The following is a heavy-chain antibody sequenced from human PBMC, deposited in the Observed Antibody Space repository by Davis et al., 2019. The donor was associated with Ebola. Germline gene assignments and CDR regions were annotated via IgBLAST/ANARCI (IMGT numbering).Heavy chain of an antibody. Sequence: PGGSLRLSCAASGFTFSSYEMNWVRQAPGKGLEWVSYISSSGSTKYYADSVKGRFTMSRDNAKNSLYLQMNSLRAEDTAVYYCASILGVAPFDFWGQGTLVTVSS. CDR1: GFTFSSYE. V-gene: IGHV3-48*03. D-gene: IGHD2-21*01. CDR3: ASILGVAPFDF. J-gene: IGHJ4*02. CDR2: ISSSGSTK.